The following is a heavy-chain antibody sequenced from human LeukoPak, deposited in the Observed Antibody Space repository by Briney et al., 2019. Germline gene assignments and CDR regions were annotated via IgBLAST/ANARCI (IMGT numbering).Heavy chain of an antibody. CDR3: TGSRWVTNDY. J-gene: IGHJ4*02. D-gene: IGHD6-13*01. CDR1: GFIFTDAW. CDR2: IKTKTDGGTT. V-gene: IGHV3-15*01. Sequence: PGGSLRLSCAASGFIFTDAWMSWVRQAPGKGLEWVGRIKTKTDGGTTDYAAPVKGRFTISRDDSKNMLYLQMNSLKTEDTAVYYCTGSRWVTNDYWGQGTLVTVSS.